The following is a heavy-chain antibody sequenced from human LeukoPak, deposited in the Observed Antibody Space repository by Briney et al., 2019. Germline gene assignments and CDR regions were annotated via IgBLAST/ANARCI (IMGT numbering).Heavy chain of an antibody. CDR3: VRDRFGTYLDY. D-gene: IGHD3-16*01. V-gene: IGHV3-66*01. CDR1: GDTIWSNF. Sequence: GGSLRLSCAASGDTIWSNFRGWVRQAPGKGLEWVSIIHSDGGTDYVDSARGRFDISRDNSKDVLYLQMNNLRVEDTAVYYRVRDRFGTYLDYWGQGTLVTVSS. J-gene: IGHJ4*02. CDR2: IHSDGGT.